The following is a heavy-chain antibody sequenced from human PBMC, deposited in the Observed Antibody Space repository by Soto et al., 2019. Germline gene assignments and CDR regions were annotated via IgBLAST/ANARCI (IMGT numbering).Heavy chain of an antibody. J-gene: IGHJ4*01. V-gene: IGHV4-31*03. CDR3: ARESPGELAYYFDG. D-gene: IGHD1-26*01. Sequence: TLSLTCSVSGGSINSGGYYWTWIRQHPGKGLEWIGYIFYSRTTSYNPSLKSRVTISGDTSKNQFSLTLRSVTAADSAVYYWARESPGELAYYFDGCGQGNPVTVSS. CDR1: GGSINSGGYY. CDR2: IFYSRTT.